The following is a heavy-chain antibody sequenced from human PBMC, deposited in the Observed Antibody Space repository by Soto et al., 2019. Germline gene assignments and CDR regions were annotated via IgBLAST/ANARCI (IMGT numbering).Heavy chain of an antibody. CDR2: FYYSGST. Sequence: QVQLQESGPGLVKPSETLSLTCTVSGGSISPYYWSWIRQPPGKGLEWIGFFYYSGSTNYNPSLKSRVTISVDTSQNQFSLMLTSVTAADTAVYYCARPRSSGYAGEFDYWGQGTLVTVSS. J-gene: IGHJ4*02. D-gene: IGHD3-22*01. CDR1: GGSISPYY. CDR3: ARPRSSGYAGEFDY. V-gene: IGHV4-59*01.